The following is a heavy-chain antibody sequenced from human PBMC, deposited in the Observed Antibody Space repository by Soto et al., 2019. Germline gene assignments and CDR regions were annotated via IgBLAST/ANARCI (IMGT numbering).Heavy chain of an antibody. CDR3: AKDLYYYDFSLDDS. J-gene: IGHJ5*02. CDR1: GFTFSSNA. CDR2: VSYDGSIE. D-gene: IGHD3-16*01. Sequence: PGGSLRLSCTASGFTFSSNAMHWVRQAPGRGLEWVAVVSYDGSIENYVDSVRGRFTISRDNSKNTVFLQMNSLRVEDTAVYYCAKDLYYYDFSLDDSWGQGTLVTVSS. V-gene: IGHV3-30*18.